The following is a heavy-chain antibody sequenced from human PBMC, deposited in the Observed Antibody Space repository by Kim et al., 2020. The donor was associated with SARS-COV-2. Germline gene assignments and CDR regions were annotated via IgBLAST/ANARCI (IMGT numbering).Heavy chain of an antibody. D-gene: IGHD5-12*01. J-gene: IGHJ5*02. Sequence: SSPSFQGQVPISADKSISTAYLQWSSLKASDTAMYYCARGVATTPLRFDPWGQGTLVTVSS. V-gene: IGHV5-51*01. CDR3: ARGVATTPLRFDP.